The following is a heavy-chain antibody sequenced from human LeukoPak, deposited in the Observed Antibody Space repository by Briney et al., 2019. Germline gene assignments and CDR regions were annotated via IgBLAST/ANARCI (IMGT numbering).Heavy chain of an antibody. V-gene: IGHV1-69-2*01. CDR3: ATEWGELN. J-gene: IGHJ4*02. D-gene: IGHD1-7*01. CDR2: VDPKDGQT. Sequence: GASVKVSCKISGYTFTDYYIHWVQQAPGKGLEWVGLVDPKDGQTIYAERFQDRVTITADTSTDTAYMEVSGLRSEDTAFYYCATEWGELNWGRGTLVTVSS. CDR1: GYTFTDYY.